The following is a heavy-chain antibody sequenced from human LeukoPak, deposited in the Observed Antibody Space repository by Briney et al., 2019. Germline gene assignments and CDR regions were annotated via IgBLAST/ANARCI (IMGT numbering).Heavy chain of an antibody. J-gene: IGHJ3*02. D-gene: IGHD1-1*01. CDR1: GGSISSYY. Sequence: SETLSLTCTVSGGSISSYYWSWIRQPPGKGLEWIGYIYYSGSTNYNPSLKSRVTISVDTSKNQFSLKLSSVTAADTAVYYCARFLDDAFDIWGQGTVVTVSS. CDR2: IYYSGST. V-gene: IGHV4-59*01. CDR3: ARFLDDAFDI.